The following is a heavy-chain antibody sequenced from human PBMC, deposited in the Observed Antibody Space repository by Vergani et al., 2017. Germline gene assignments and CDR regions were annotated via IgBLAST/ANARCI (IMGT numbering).Heavy chain of an antibody. Sequence: QVQLVESGGGVVLPGRSLRLSCAASGFTFNTYGVHWVRQAPGKGLEWVAFMSYDGENKFYADSVKGRFTISRDNSKNTLYLQMNSLRTEDTAVYYCAKGLLRYCSSSSCYDDYFDYWGQGTRVTVSS. V-gene: IGHV3-30*18. CDR3: AKGLLRYCSSSSCYDDYFDY. CDR2: MSYDGENK. J-gene: IGHJ4*02. CDR1: GFTFNTYG. D-gene: IGHD2-2*01.